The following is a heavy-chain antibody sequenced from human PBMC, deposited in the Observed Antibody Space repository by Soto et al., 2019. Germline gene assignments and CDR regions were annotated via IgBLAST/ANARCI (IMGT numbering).Heavy chain of an antibody. CDR1: GFTFSSYG. J-gene: IGHJ6*02. Sequence: GGSLRLSCAASGFTFSSYGMHWVRQAPGKGLEWVAVISYDGSNKYYADSVKGRFTISRDNSKNTLYLQMNSLRAEDTAVYYCARGNSYGYASYYYGMDVWGQGTTVTVSS. CDR3: ARGNSYGYASYYYGMDV. D-gene: IGHD5-18*01. V-gene: IGHV3-30*03. CDR2: ISYDGSNK.